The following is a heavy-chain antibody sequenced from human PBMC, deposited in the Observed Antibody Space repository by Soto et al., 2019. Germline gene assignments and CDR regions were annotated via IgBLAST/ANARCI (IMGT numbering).Heavy chain of an antibody. CDR1: GFTFSSYG. Sequence: QVQLVESGGGVVQPGRSLRLSCAASGFTFSSYGMHWVRQAPGKGLELVAVIWYDGSNKYYADSVKGRVTSSRDNSMNTLYLQMNSLRAADTAVYYCARECSGYNSGWHDYWGQGTLVTVSS. V-gene: IGHV3-33*01. J-gene: IGHJ4*02. D-gene: IGHD6-19*01. CDR2: IWYDGSNK. CDR3: ARECSGYNSGWHDY.